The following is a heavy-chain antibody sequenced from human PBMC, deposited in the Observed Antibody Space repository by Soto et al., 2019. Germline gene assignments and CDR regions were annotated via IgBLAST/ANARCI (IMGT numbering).Heavy chain of an antibody. CDR2: IYDSVTT. V-gene: IGHV4-59*01. J-gene: IGHJ6*02. CDR1: GGSISNYY. CDR3: ARARITMVREVIKYNMDV. Sequence: SETLSLTCTVSGGSISNYYWSWLRQPPGKGLEWIGYIYDSVTTNSRPSLQNRVTISIDTSKNQFSLKLSSVTAADTAVYYCARARITMVREVIKYNMDVWGQGTTVTVSS. D-gene: IGHD3-10*01.